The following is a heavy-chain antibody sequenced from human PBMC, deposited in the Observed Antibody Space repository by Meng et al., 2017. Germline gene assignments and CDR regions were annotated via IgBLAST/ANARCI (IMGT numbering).Heavy chain of an antibody. J-gene: IGHJ4*02. CDR1: GASISGYY. Sequence: GSLRLSCTVSGASISGYYWTWIRQPPGKGLEWIGYIYYSGSTDYNPSLKSRVTMSVDTSKNQFSLKLRSVTAADTAVYYCVRFSGKAVPFWGQGTLVTVSS. V-gene: IGHV4-59*01. D-gene: IGHD1-26*01. CDR2: IYYSGST. CDR3: VRFSGKAVPF.